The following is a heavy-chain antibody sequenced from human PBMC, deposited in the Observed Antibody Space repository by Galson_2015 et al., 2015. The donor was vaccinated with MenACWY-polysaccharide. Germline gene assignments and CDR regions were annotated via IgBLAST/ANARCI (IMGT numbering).Heavy chain of an antibody. D-gene: IGHD2-2*01. CDR2: IYWNGDK. CDR1: GFSLRTSGVA. Sequence: PALVKPTQPLTLTCTFSGFSLRTSGVAVGWIRQPPGEALDWLAHIYWNGDKYYSTFLKNRLTITKDTSKNQVVLTMTNMDPVDTATYYCAHLTASNVYSYDYWGQGTLVTVSS. J-gene: IGHJ4*02. V-gene: IGHV2-5*01. CDR3: AHLTASNVYSYDY.